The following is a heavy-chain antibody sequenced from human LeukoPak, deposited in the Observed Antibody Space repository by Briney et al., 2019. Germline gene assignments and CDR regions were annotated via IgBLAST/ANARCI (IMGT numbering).Heavy chain of an antibody. CDR2: INSDGSST. CDR1: GFTFSSYW. J-gene: IGHJ4*02. Sequence: GGSLRLSCAASGFTFSSYWMHWVRQAPGKGLVWVSRINSDGSSTSYADSVKGRFTISRDNAKNTLYLQMNSLRAEDTAEYYCATDKRLLWFGESFDYWGQGTLVTVSS. CDR3: ATDKRLLWFGESFDY. D-gene: IGHD3-10*01. V-gene: IGHV3-74*01.